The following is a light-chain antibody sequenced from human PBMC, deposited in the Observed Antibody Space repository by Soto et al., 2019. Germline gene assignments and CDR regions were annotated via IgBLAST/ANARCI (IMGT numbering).Light chain of an antibody. CDR3: SSYAGSNSYV. CDR2: EVS. Sequence: QSALTQPTSASGSPGQSVTISCTGTSSDVGLYNYLSWYQQHPGEAPKLLIYEVSKRPSGVPDRFSGSKSDNTASLTVSGLQAEDEADYYCSSYAGSNSYVFGTGTKLTVL. J-gene: IGLJ1*01. CDR1: SSDVGLYNY. V-gene: IGLV2-8*01.